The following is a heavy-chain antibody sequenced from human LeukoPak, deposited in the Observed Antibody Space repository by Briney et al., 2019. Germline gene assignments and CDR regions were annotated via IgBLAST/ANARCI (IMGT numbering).Heavy chain of an antibody. J-gene: IGHJ5*02. D-gene: IGHD3-22*01. Sequence: SETLSLTCAVYGGSFSGYYWSWIRQPPGKGLEWIGEINHSGSTNYNPSLKSRVTISVDTSKNQFSLKLSSVTAADTAVYYCARLRGTYYYDSSGLKGWFDPWGQGTLVTVSS. V-gene: IGHV4-34*01. CDR3: ARLRGTYYYDSSGLKGWFDP. CDR2: INHSGST. CDR1: GGSFSGYY.